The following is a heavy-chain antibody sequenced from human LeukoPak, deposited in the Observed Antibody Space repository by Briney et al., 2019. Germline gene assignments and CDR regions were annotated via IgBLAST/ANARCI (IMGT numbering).Heavy chain of an antibody. CDR1: GYTFTGYY. Sequence: ASVEVSCKASGYTFTGYYMHWVRQAPGQGLEWMGWINPNSGGTNYAQKFQGWVTMTRDTSISTAYMELSRLRSDDTAVYYCARAKRGYSYGEYYFDYWGEGTLVTVSS. CDR3: ARAKRGYSYGEYYFDY. CDR2: INPNSGGT. J-gene: IGHJ4*02. D-gene: IGHD5-18*01. V-gene: IGHV1-2*04.